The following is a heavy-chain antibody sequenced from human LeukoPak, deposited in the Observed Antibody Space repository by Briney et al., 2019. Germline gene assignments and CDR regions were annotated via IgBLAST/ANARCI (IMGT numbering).Heavy chain of an antibody. J-gene: IGHJ4*02. CDR1: GFTFSSYS. CDR3: AKANWVSNADAVW. Sequence: GWSLRLSCVASGFTFSSYSMNWVRQAPANGLEWVSSIRSSSSYIYYADSVKGRFTLSSDDSRNTVYLQLNNLRVEDTARYYCAKANWVSNADAVWWGQGTQVTVSS. CDR2: IRSSSSYI. D-gene: IGHD7-27*01. V-gene: IGHV3-21*04.